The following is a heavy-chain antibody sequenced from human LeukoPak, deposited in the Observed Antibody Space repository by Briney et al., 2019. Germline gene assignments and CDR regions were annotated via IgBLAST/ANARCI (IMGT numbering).Heavy chain of an antibody. D-gene: IGHD2-21*02. CDR2: MYYRGST. J-gene: IGHJ1*01. CDR3: ASAYCGGDCYVGVAEYFQH. Sequence: SETLSLTCTVSGGSITSYYWSWIRQPPGRGLEWIGYMYYRGSTNYNPSLKSRVTISVDTSKNKFSLELSSVTAADTAVYYCASAYCGGDCYVGVAEYFQHWGQGTLVTVSS. CDR1: GGSITSYY. V-gene: IGHV4-59*01.